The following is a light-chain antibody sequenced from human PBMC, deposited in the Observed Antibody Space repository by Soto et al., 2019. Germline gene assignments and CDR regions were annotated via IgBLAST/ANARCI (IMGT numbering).Light chain of an antibody. Sequence: EIVLTQSPGTLSLSPGERATLSCRASQSVSSSYLAWYQQKPGQAPRLLIYGASSRATDIPDRFSGSGSGTDFTLTISRLEPEDFAVYYCQQHGSSPSLTFGQGTKVEIK. V-gene: IGKV3-20*01. CDR3: QQHGSSPSLT. CDR1: QSVSSSY. CDR2: GAS. J-gene: IGKJ1*01.